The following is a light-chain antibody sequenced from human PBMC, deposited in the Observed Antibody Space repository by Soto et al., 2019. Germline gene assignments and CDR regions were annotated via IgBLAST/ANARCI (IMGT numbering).Light chain of an antibody. Sequence: QSAVTQPPSASGSPGQSVTISCTGTSSDVGGYNFVSWYQQHPGKAPKLIIYEVNERPSGVPDRFSGSKSGNTASLTVSGLQAEDEADYFCSSYAGGNNHVFGTGTKLTVL. V-gene: IGLV2-8*01. CDR2: EVN. J-gene: IGLJ1*01. CDR1: SSDVGGYNF. CDR3: SSYAGGNNHV.